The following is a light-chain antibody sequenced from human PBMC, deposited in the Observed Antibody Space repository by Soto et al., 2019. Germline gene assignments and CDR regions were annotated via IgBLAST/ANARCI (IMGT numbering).Light chain of an antibody. CDR3: QQSFTSPA. V-gene: IGKV1-39*01. J-gene: IGKJ1*01. CDR1: RGIGSY. Sequence: IQMTQSPSSLSASVGDRVAITCRASRGIGSYLNWYQQRPGRAPKLLIYAASSLQGGVPTRFSGSGSGTDFTLTISSLQPEDFATYYCQQSFTSPAFGQGTKVDIK. CDR2: AAS.